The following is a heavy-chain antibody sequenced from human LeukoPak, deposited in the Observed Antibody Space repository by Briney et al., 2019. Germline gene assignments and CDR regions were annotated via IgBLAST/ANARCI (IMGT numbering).Heavy chain of an antibody. CDR3: ARDDYDILTGYTPRAYYMDV. Sequence: SETLSLTCTVSGGSISSYYWSWIRQPAGKGLEWIGRIYTSGSTNYNPSLKSRVTMSVDTSKNQFSLKLSSVTAADTAVYYCARDDYDILTGYTPRAYYMDVWGKGTTVTVSS. V-gene: IGHV4-4*07. D-gene: IGHD3-9*01. CDR1: GGSISSYY. J-gene: IGHJ6*03. CDR2: IYTSGST.